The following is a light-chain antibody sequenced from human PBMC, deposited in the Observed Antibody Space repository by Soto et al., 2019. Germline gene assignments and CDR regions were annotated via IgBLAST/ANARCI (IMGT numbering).Light chain of an antibody. CDR3: QQYGSPIT. CDR2: GAS. V-gene: IGKV3-20*01. CDR1: QSVSSSY. J-gene: IGKJ5*01. Sequence: EIVLTQSPGTLSLSPGERATLSCRASQSVSSSYLAWYQQKPGQAPRLLIYGASSRATGIPDRFSGSGSGTACTLTISRLEPEDFAVYYCQQYGSPITFGQGTRLEIK.